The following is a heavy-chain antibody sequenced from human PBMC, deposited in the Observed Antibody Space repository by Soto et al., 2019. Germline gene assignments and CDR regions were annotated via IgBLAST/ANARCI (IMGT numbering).Heavy chain of an antibody. Sequence: EVQLVESGGGLVRPGGPLRLSCAASGLPFSNHNMDGVRQAPGKGLEWVGRTRNKANSYTTEYAASVKGRFTISRDDSKNSLYLQMNSLKTEDTAVYYCARGKGYYYYGMDVWGQGTTVTVSS. V-gene: IGHV3-72*01. CDR3: ARGKGYYYYGMDV. J-gene: IGHJ6*02. CDR1: GLPFSNHN. CDR2: TRNKANSYTT.